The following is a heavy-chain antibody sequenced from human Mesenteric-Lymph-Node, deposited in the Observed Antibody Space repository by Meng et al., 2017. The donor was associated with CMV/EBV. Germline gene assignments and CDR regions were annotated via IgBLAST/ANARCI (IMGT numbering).Heavy chain of an antibody. D-gene: IGHD1-26*01. CDR1: GFTFGDYA. J-gene: IGHJ6*02. V-gene: IGHV3-49*04. Sequence: GGSLRLSCTASGFTFGDYAMSWVRQAPGKGLEWVGFIRSKAYGGTTEYAASVKGRFTISRDESKSIAYLQMNSLKTEDTAVYYCTRVGGYYGMDVWGQGTTVTVSS. CDR2: IRSKAYGGTT. CDR3: TRVGGYYGMDV.